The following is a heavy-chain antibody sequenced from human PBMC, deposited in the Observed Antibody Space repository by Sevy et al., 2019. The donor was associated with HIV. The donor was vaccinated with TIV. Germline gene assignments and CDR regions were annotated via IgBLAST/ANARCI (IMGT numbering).Heavy chain of an antibody. D-gene: IGHD2-8*01. CDR2: IGYDGSNK. CDR1: GFTPSTYG. J-gene: IGHJ4*02. Sequence: GGSLRLSCAASGFTPSTYGMHWVRKAPGKGLEWVAVIGYDGSNKYYADSVKGRFTISRENSKNTLFLQMDSLRAEDTAVYYCARDPRMYGDYLLAYFDYWGQGTLVTVSS. V-gene: IGHV3-33*01. CDR3: ARDPRMYGDYLLAYFDY.